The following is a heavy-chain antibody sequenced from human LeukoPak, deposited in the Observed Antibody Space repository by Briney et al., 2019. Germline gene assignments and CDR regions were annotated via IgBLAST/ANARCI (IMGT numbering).Heavy chain of an antibody. CDR2: IRSKAYGGTT. J-gene: IGHJ4*02. V-gene: IGHV3-49*04. CDR1: GFIVNSYA. Sequence: GGSLRLSCAASGFIVNSYAMSWVRQAPGKGLEWVGFIRSKAYGGTTEYAASVKGRFTISRDDSKSIAYLQMNSLKTEDTAVYCCTRSAGPRGYSYGYEDYWGQGTLVTVSS. D-gene: IGHD5-18*01. CDR3: TRSAGPRGYSYGYEDY.